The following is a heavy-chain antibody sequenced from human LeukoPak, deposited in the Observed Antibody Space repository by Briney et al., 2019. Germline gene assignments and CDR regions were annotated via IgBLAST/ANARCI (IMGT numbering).Heavy chain of an antibody. J-gene: IGHJ4*02. CDR1: GFTFSSYG. V-gene: IGHV3-30*02. CDR3: AKDRGVVVPAAILDDY. Sequence: GGSLRLSCAASGFTFSSYGMHWVRQAPGKGLEWAAFIRYDGSNKYYADSVKGRFTISRDNSKNTLYLQMNSLRAEDTAVYYCAKDRGVVVPAAILDDYWGQGTLVTVSS. CDR2: IRYDGSNK. D-gene: IGHD2-2*02.